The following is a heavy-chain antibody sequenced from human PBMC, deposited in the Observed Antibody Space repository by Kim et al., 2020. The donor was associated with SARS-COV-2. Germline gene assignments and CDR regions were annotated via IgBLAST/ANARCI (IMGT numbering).Heavy chain of an antibody. V-gene: IGHV3-30*18. CDR3: AKVIIPYYYYYYMDV. CDR1: GFTFSSYG. CDR2: ISYDGSNK. Sequence: GGSLRLSCAASGFTFSSYGMHWVRQAPGKGLEWVAVISYDGSNKYYADSVKGRFTISRDNSKNTLYLQMNSLRAEDTAVYYCAKVIIPYYYYYYMDVWGKGTTVTVSS. J-gene: IGHJ6*03. D-gene: IGHD3-10*01.